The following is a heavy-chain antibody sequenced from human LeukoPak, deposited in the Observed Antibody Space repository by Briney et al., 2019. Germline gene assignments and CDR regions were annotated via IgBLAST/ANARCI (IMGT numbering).Heavy chain of an antibody. D-gene: IGHD3-10*01. CDR2: INHSGST. Sequence: SETLSLTCAVYGGSFSGYYWSWIRQPPGKGLEWIGEINHSGSTNYNPSLKSRVTISVDTSKNQFSLKLSSVTAADTAVYYCARHCGFGELFGYWGQGTLVTVSS. CDR3: ARHCGFGELFGY. CDR1: GGSFSGYY. J-gene: IGHJ4*02. V-gene: IGHV4-34*01.